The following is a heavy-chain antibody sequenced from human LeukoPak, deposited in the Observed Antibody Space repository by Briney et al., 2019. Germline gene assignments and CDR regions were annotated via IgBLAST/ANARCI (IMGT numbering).Heavy chain of an antibody. Sequence: GESLRLSCAASGFTFSNYNMNWVRRAPGKGLEWVSSISSSSSYIYYADSVKGRFTISRDNANNSLYLQMNSLRAEDTTVYYCARGDSGGMDYWGQGTLVTVS. CDR1: GFTFSNYN. J-gene: IGHJ4*02. V-gene: IGHV3-21*01. D-gene: IGHD3-16*01. CDR2: ISSSSSYI. CDR3: ARGDSGGMDY.